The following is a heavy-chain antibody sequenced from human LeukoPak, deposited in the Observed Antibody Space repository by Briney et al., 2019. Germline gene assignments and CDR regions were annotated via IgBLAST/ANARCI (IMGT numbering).Heavy chain of an antibody. J-gene: IGHJ4*02. V-gene: IGHV4-59*08. CDR1: GGSISSHY. Sequence: SETLSLTCTVSGGSISSHYWGWIRLPPGKGLEWIGSIYYSGSTNYNPSLKSRVTISLDTSKNQFSLKLSSVTAGDTAVYYCARRDYGSGSYPFDYWGQGILVTVSS. D-gene: IGHD3-10*01. CDR3: ARRDYGSGSYPFDY. CDR2: IYYSGST.